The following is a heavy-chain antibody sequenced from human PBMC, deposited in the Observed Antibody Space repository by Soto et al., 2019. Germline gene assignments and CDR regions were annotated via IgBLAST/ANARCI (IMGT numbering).Heavy chain of an antibody. J-gene: IGHJ4*02. CDR2: ISAYNGNT. V-gene: IGHV1-18*01. CDR1: GYTFTSYG. D-gene: IGHD3-22*01. CDR3: ARDTISITMIVAVRGYFDY. Sequence: ASVKVSCKASGYTFTSYGISWVRQAPGQGLEWMGWISAYNGNTNYAQKLQGRVTITRDTSASTAYMELSSLRSEDTAVYYCARDTISITMIVAVRGYFDYWGQGTLVTVSS.